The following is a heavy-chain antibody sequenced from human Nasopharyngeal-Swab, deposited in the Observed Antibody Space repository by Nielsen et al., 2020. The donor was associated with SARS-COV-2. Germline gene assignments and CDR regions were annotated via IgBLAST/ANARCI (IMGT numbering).Heavy chain of an antibody. CDR2: IYSGGST. J-gene: IGHJ5*02. V-gene: IGHV3-53*01. Sequence: WIRQPPGKGLEWVSVIYSGGSTYYADSVKGRFTISRDNSKNTLYLQMNSLRAEDTAVYYCARGYYGSGKGWFDPWGQGTPVTVSS. D-gene: IGHD3-10*01. CDR3: ARGYYGSGKGWFDP.